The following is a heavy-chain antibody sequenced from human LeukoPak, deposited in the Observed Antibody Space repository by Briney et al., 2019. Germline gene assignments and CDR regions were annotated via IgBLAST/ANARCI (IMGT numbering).Heavy chain of an antibody. Sequence: PGGSLRLSCAASGFTFSSYEMNWVRQAPGKGLKWVSYISSSGSTIYYADSVKGRFTISRDNAKNSLYLQMNSLRAEDTAVYYCASLDGYNYDWGQGTLVTVSS. CDR1: GFTFSSYE. CDR2: ISSSGSTI. D-gene: IGHD5-24*01. V-gene: IGHV3-48*03. J-gene: IGHJ4*02. CDR3: ASLDGYNYD.